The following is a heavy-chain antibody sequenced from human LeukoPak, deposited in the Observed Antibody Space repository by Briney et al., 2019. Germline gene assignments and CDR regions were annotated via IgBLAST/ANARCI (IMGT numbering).Heavy chain of an antibody. V-gene: IGHV4-4*07. Sequence: PSETLSLTCTVSGGSISGYYWIWIRQPAGKRLEWIGRVYTSGSTNYNPSLKSRVTMSVDTSRNQFSLKLTSVTAADTAVYYCARGDFWNGYYIYWGQGTLVTFSS. CDR3: ARGDFWNGYYIY. CDR2: VYTSGST. D-gene: IGHD3-3*01. J-gene: IGHJ4*02. CDR1: GGSISGYY.